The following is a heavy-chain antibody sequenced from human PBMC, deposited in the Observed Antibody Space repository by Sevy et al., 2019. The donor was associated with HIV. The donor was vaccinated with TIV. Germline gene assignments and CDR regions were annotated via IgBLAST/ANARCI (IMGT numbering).Heavy chain of an antibody. Sequence: GGCLRLSWAASGFTFSSYAMSWVRQAPGKGLEWVSAISGSGGSTYYADSVKGRFTISRDNSKNTLYLQMNSLRAEDTAVYYCAKILSSTMVVGPDYWGQGTLVTVSS. V-gene: IGHV3-23*01. CDR1: GFTFSSYA. CDR2: ISGSGGST. J-gene: IGHJ4*02. CDR3: AKILSSTMVVGPDY. D-gene: IGHD3-22*01.